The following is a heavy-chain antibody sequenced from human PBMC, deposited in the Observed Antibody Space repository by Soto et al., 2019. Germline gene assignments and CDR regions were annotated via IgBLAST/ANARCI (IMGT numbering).Heavy chain of an antibody. CDR1: GYTFSTYG. CDR3: ARDPHEFWTSYWFDP. Sequence: ASVKVSCKTSGYTFSTYGINWVRQAPGQGLELMGWISAYDGKTTYAEKFQGRVTLTTDTSTSTAYMELRSLRSDDTAIYYCARDPHEFWTSYWFDPWGQGTPVTVSS. CDR2: ISAYDGKT. D-gene: IGHD3-3*01. J-gene: IGHJ5*02. V-gene: IGHV1-18*01.